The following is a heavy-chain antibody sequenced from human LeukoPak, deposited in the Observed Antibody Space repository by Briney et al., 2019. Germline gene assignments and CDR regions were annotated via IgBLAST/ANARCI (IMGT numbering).Heavy chain of an antibody. CDR3: ARDQALVGSGWYLVY. CDR1: GFTFSSYT. Sequence: GGSLRLSCAASGFTFSSYTINWVRQAPGKGLEWVSSISSSSSYIYYADSVKGRFTISRDNAKNSLYLQMNSLRAEDAAVYYCARDQALVGSGWYLVYWGQGTLVTVSS. J-gene: IGHJ4*02. D-gene: IGHD6-19*01. CDR2: ISSSSSYI. V-gene: IGHV3-21*01.